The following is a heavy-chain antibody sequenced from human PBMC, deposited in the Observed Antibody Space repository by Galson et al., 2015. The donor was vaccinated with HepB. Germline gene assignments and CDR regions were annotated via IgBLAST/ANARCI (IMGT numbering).Heavy chain of an antibody. CDR2: ISAYNGNT. J-gene: IGHJ6*03. V-gene: IGHV1-18*01. Sequence: SVKVSCKASGYTFTSYGISWVRQAPGQGLEWMGWISAYNGNTNYAQKLQGRVTMTTDTSTSTAYMELRSLRSDDTAVYYCARSWLTMVQGVIIEDYYYMDVWGKGTTVTVSS. CDR3: ARSWLTMVQGVIIEDYYYMDV. D-gene: IGHD3-10*01. CDR1: GYTFTSYG.